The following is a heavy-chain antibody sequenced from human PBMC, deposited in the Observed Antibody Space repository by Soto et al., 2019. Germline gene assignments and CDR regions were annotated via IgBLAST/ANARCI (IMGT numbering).Heavy chain of an antibody. D-gene: IGHD3-10*01. CDR3: AAPEQDGSGSYYSY. V-gene: IGHV4-59*04. J-gene: IGHJ4*02. CDR2: IYYSGST. CDR1: GGSISGFY. Sequence: SEPLSLTCTISGGSISGFYWGWIRQPPGKGLEWIGNIYYSGSTYYNPSLKSRVTISVDTSKNQFSLKLSSVAAADTAVYYCAAPEQDGSGSYYSYWGQGTLVTVSS.